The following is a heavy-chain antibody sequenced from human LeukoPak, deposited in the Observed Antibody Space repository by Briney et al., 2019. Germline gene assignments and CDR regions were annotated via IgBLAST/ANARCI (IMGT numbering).Heavy chain of an antibody. Sequence: LTGGSLRLSCVGSGFIFRSYAVTWVRQAPGKGLEWVSSITANGDRTSYVDSVKGRFTISRDNSKNTLYLQMNSLRAEDTAVYYCAKVVITGNHYYYYYMDVWGKGTTVTVSS. D-gene: IGHD3-22*01. CDR1: GFIFRSYA. CDR2: ITANGDRT. V-gene: IGHV3-23*01. J-gene: IGHJ6*03. CDR3: AKVVITGNHYYYYYMDV.